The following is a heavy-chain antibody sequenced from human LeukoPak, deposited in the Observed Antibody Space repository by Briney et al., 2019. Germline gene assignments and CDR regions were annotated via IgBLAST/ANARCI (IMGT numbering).Heavy chain of an antibody. CDR2: ISWNSGSI. Sequence: GGSLRLSCAASGSTFSSYAMSWVRQAPGKGLEWVSGISWNSGSIGYADSVKGRFTISRDNAKNSLYLQMNSLRAEDTALYYCALHRGDLSADYWGQGTLVTVSS. CDR1: GSTFSSYA. J-gene: IGHJ4*02. V-gene: IGHV3-9*01. CDR3: ALHRGDLSADY. D-gene: IGHD3-16*02.